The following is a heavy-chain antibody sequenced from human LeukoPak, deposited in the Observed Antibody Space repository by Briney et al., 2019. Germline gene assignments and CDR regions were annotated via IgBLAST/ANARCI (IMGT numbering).Heavy chain of an antibody. D-gene: IGHD3-16*02. V-gene: IGHV3-74*01. CDR1: GLTFSSYW. CDR3: ASNLGELSLAAFGY. Sequence: GGSLRLSCAASGLTFSSYWMHWVRQAPGKGLVWVSRINSDGSRTNYADSVKGRFTISRDNAKNTLYLQMNSLRAEDTAVYYCASNLGELSLAAFGYWGQGTLVTVSS. J-gene: IGHJ4*02. CDR2: INSDGSRT.